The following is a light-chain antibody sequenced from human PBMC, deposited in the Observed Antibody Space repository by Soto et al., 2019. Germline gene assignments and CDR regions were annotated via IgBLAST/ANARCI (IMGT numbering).Light chain of an antibody. CDR3: SSYPSRSTRVV. Sequence: QSALTQPASVSGSPGQSITISCTGTRSDVGAYIYVSWYQHHPGKAPKLVIHEVSNRPSAVSNRSSGSKSGNTASLTISGLQAEDEADYFCSSYPSRSTRVVFGTGTKLTVL. CDR2: EVS. CDR1: RSDVGAYIY. V-gene: IGLV2-14*01. J-gene: IGLJ1*01.